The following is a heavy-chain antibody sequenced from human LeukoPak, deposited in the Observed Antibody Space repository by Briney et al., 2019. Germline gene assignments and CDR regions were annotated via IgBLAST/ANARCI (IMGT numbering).Heavy chain of an antibody. Sequence: GASVKVSCKASGYTFTNYYIHWVRQAPGQGLEWMGWINPNSGGTKYAQKFQGRVTMTRDTSITTAYMDLTRLRSDDTAVYYCGSGGLTVGSGSYYFDYWGQGALVTVSS. CDR1: GYTFTNYY. CDR3: GSGGLTVGSGSYYFDY. J-gene: IGHJ4*02. V-gene: IGHV1-2*02. D-gene: IGHD3-10*01. CDR2: INPNSGGT.